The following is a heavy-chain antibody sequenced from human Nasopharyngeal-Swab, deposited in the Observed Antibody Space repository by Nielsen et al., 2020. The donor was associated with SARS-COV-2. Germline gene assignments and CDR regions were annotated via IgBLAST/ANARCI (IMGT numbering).Heavy chain of an antibody. CDR1: GYTFTSYY. CDR3: ARVYWNYSNGMDV. Sequence: SVKVSCKASGYTFTSYYMHWVRQAPGQGLEWMGGIIPIFGTANYAQKFQGRVTITADESTSTAYMELSSLRSEDTAVYYCARVYWNYSNGMDVWGQGTTVTVSS. D-gene: IGHD1-7*01. J-gene: IGHJ6*02. V-gene: IGHV1-69*13. CDR2: IIPIFGTA.